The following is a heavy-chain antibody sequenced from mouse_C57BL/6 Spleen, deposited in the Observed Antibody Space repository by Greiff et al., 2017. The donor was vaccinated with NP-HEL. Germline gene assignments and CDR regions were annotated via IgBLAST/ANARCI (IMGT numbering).Heavy chain of an antibody. D-gene: IGHD1-1*01. V-gene: IGHV1-19*01. CDR3: ARRYYGSDYDAMDY. Sequence: VQLQQPGPVLVKPGASVKMSCKASGYTFTDYYMNWVKQSHGKSLEWIGVINPYNGGTSYNQKFKGKATLTVDKSSSTAYMELNSLTSEDSAVYYYARRYYGSDYDAMDYWGQGTSVTVSS. J-gene: IGHJ4*01. CDR2: INPYNGGT. CDR1: GYTFTDYY.